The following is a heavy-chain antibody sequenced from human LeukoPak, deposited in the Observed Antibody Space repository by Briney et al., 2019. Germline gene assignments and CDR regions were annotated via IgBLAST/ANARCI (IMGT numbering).Heavy chain of an antibody. V-gene: IGHV4-59*01. CDR1: GGSISDDS. CDR2: IFDVGSI. Sequence: SETLSLTCTVSGGSISDDSWTWIRQPPGKGLDWIGSIFDVGSITYNPSLRSRLTISVETSKNQISLKLSSVTAADTAVYFRARAASGDRYSGYAKDCYCFDRWGQGTLVTVSS. J-gene: IGHJ4*02. CDR3: ARAASGDRYSGYAKDCYCFDR. D-gene: IGHD5-12*01.